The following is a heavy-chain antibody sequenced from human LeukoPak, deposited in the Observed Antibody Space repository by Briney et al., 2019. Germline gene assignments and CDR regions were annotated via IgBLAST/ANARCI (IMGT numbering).Heavy chain of an antibody. CDR2: INPNSGGT. CDR1: GYTFTGYY. Sequence: GASVKVSCKASGYTFTGYYMHWVRQAPGQGLEWMGWINPNSGGTNYAQKFQGRVTMTRDTSISTAYMELSRLRSDDTAVYYCAREWDDSSGYSDYWGQGTLVTVSS. V-gene: IGHV1-2*02. D-gene: IGHD3-22*01. J-gene: IGHJ4*02. CDR3: AREWDDSSGYSDY.